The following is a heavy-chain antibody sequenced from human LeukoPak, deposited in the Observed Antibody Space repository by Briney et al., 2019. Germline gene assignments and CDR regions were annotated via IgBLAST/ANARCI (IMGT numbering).Heavy chain of an antibody. CDR3: ARDSTYYYVRAAFDI. D-gene: IGHD3-10*02. V-gene: IGHV3-48*04. J-gene: IGHJ3*02. CDR2: ISSRSRAI. CDR1: GFTFSSYS. Sequence: PSGGSLRLSCATSGFTFSSYSMSWVRQAPGKGLEWISYISSRSRAIYYADSVKGRFTISRDNAKNSLYLQMNSLRAEDTAVYYCARDSTYYYVRAAFDIWGQGTMVTVSS.